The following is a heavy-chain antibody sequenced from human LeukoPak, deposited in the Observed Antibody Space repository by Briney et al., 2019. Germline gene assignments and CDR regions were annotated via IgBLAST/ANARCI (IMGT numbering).Heavy chain of an antibody. J-gene: IGHJ5*02. V-gene: IGHV3-30*02. CDR2: IRYDGSNK. CDR3: AKDRKVTIFGVVTPNWFDP. D-gene: IGHD3-3*01. Sequence: GGSLRLSCAASGFTFSSYGMHWVRQAPGKGLEWVAFIRYDGSNKYYADSVKGRFTISRDNSKNTLYLQMNSLRAEDTAVYYCAKDRKVTIFGVVTPNWFDPWGQGTLVTVS. CDR1: GFTFSSYG.